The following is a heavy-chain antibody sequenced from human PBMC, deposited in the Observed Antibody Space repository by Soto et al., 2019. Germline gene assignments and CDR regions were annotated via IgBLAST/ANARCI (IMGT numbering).Heavy chain of an antibody. D-gene: IGHD3-3*01. Sequence: PSETLSLTCTVSGGSISSGDYYWSWIRQPPGKGLEWIGYIYYSGSTYYNPSLKSRVTISLDTSKNQFSLKLSSVTAADTAVYYCARDSPYDFWSGYSNAFDIWGLGTMVTVSS. V-gene: IGHV4-30-4*01. CDR1: GGSISSGDYY. CDR3: ARDSPYDFWSGYSNAFDI. CDR2: IYYSGST. J-gene: IGHJ3*02.